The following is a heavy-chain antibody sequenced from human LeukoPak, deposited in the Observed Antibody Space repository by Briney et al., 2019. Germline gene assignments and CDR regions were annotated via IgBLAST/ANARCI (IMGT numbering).Heavy chain of an antibody. Sequence: SETLSLTCTVYGGSISSYYWSWIRQPAGKGLEWIGRIYTSGSTNYNPSLKSRVTMSVDTSKNQFSLKLSSVTAADTAVYYCARSTTARDDAFYIWGQGTTVTVSS. V-gene: IGHV4-4*07. J-gene: IGHJ3*02. CDR3: ARSTTARDDAFYI. CDR2: IYTSGST. CDR1: GGSISSYY. D-gene: IGHD1-14*01.